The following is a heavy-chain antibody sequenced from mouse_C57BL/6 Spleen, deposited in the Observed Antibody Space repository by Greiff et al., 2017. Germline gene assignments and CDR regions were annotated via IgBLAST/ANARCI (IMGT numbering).Heavy chain of an antibody. D-gene: IGHD1-1*01. V-gene: IGHV14-4*01. CDR2: IDPENGDT. CDR1: GFNIKDDY. CDR3: TRLLLRPPMDY. Sequence: EVQLQESGAELVRPGASVKLSCTASGFNIKDDYMHWVKQRPEQGLEWIGWIDPENGDTEYASKFQGKATITADTSSNTAYLQLSSLTSEDTAVYDCTRLLLRPPMDYWGQGTSVTVSS. J-gene: IGHJ4*01.